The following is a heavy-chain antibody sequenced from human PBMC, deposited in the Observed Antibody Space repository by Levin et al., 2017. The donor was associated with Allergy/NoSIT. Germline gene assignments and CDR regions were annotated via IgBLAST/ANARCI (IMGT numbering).Heavy chain of an antibody. V-gene: IGHV3-23*01. Sequence: GGSLRLSCAASGFTFGNFPMAWARQAPGKGLEWVSAITSRGDNTFYGDSVKGRFTISRDNSKNTLYLQMNNLRVEDSAIYYCAQCLRPYFDMDVWGKATTVLVSS. CDR2: ITSRGDNT. J-gene: IGHJ6*04. CDR3: AQCLRPYFDMDV. CDR1: GFTFGNFP. D-gene: IGHD3-9*01.